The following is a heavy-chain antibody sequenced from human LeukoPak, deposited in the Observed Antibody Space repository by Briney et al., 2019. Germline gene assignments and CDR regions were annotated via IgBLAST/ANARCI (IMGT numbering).Heavy chain of an antibody. CDR2: ISWDGGST. CDR3: AKDISTTGYYHYMDV. D-gene: IGHD1-26*01. J-gene: IGHJ6*03. Sequence: PGRSLRLSCAASGFTFDDYAMHWVRQAPGKGLEWVSLISWDGGSTYYADSVKGRFTISRDNSKNSLYLQMNSLRAEDTALYYCAKDISTTGYYHYMDVWGKGTTVTVSS. CDR1: GFTFDDYA. V-gene: IGHV3-43D*03.